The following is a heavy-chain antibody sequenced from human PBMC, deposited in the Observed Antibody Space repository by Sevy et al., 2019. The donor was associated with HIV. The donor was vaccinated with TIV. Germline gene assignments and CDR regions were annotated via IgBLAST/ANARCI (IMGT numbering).Heavy chain of an antibody. CDR2: ISYGGTGK. Sequence: GGSLRLSCAASGFSFSTHSMHWVRQAPGKGLDWVALISYGGTGKYYADSVKGRFTVTRDDSKNTLYLQMNSLIPEDSAVDYCAREGGHTSARRPGNYWGQGTQVTVSS. CDR1: GFSFSTHS. J-gene: IGHJ4*02. CDR3: AREGGHTSARRPGNY. D-gene: IGHD3-16*01. V-gene: IGHV3-30-3*01.